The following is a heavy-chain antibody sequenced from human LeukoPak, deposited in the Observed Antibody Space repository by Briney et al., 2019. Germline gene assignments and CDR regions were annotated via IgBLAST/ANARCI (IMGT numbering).Heavy chain of an antibody. CDR2: IIPIFGTA. CDR1: GGTFSSYA. CDR3: ASRPYDSSGYYYIPFDY. D-gene: IGHD3-22*01. Sequence: ASVKVSCKASGGTFSSYAISWVRQAPGQGVEWMGGIIPIFGTANYAQKFQGRVTITTDESTSTAYMELSSLRSEDTAVYYCASRPYDSSGYYYIPFDYWGQGTLVTVSS. J-gene: IGHJ4*02. V-gene: IGHV1-69*05.